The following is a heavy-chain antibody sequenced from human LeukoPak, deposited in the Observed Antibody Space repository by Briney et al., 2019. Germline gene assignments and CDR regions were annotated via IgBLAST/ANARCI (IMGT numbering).Heavy chain of an antibody. D-gene: IGHD3-10*02. CDR1: GFTFSSYS. Sequence: GGSLRLSCAASGFTFSSYSMNWVRQAPGKGLEWVSYISSSGSTIYYADSVKGRFTISRDNAKNSLYLQMNSPRAEDTAVYYCAELGITMIGGVWGKGTTVTISS. CDR3: AELGITMIGGV. J-gene: IGHJ6*04. CDR2: ISSSGSTI. V-gene: IGHV3-48*04.